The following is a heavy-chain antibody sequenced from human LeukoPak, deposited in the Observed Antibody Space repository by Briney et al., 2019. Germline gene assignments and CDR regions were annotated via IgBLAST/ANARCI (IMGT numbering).Heavy chain of an antibody. Sequence: SVKVSCKASGGTFSSYAISWVRQAPGQGLEWMGGIIPIFGTANYAQKFQGRVTITADESTSTAYMELSSLRSEDTAVYYCASRGRNDVFGTFHYWGQGTLVTVSS. D-gene: IGHD1-1*01. J-gene: IGHJ4*02. CDR2: IIPIFGTA. CDR3: ASRGRNDVFGTFHY. CDR1: GGTFSSYA. V-gene: IGHV1-69*01.